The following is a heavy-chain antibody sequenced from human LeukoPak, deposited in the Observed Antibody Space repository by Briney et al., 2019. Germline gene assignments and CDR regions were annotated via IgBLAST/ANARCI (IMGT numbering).Heavy chain of an antibody. D-gene: IGHD6-13*01. CDR1: GFAFDDYA. Sequence: PGRSLRLSCAASGFAFDDYAMHWVRQAPGKGLEWVSGISWNSGSIGYADSVKGRFTISRDNAKNSLYLQMNSLRAEDTALYYCAKDVEYSSSRYFDYWAQGTLVTVSS. J-gene: IGHJ4*02. CDR2: ISWNSGSI. V-gene: IGHV3-9*01. CDR3: AKDVEYSSSRYFDY.